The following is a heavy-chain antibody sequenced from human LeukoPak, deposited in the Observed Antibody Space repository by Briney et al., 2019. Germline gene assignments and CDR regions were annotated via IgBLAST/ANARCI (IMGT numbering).Heavy chain of an antibody. V-gene: IGHV3-74*01. Sequence: GGSLRLSCAASGFTFNSYWMHWVRQAPGKGLVWVSRINSDGSRTNYVDSAKGRFTISRDNAKNTLYLQMNSLRAEDTAVYYCAKASGSGSSIYAPRYYYYMDVWGKGTTVTVSS. CDR1: GFTFNSYW. J-gene: IGHJ6*03. CDR2: INSDGSRT. CDR3: AKASGSGSSIYAPRYYYYMDV. D-gene: IGHD3-10*01.